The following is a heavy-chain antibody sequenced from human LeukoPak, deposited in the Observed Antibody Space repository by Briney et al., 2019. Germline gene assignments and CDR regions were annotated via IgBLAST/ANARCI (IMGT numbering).Heavy chain of an antibody. CDR3: AREARQLGFDY. V-gene: IGHV4-30-2*01. CDR1: GGSISSGGYS. Sequence: SETLSLTCAVSGGSISSGGYSWGWIRQPPGKGLEWIGYIYHSGSTYYNPSLKSRVTISVDRSKNQFSLKLSSMTAADTAVYYCAREARQLGFDYWGQGTLVTVSS. CDR2: IYHSGST. J-gene: IGHJ4*02. D-gene: IGHD5-18*01.